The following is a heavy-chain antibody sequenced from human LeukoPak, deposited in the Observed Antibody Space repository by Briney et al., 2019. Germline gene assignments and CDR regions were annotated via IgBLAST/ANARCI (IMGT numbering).Heavy chain of an antibody. J-gene: IGHJ4*02. CDR2: ISSGSLYI. V-gene: IGHV3-21*01. CDR1: GFTFRTHS. CDR3: ARETIFGVVKHYYFDY. Sequence: PGGSLRLSCTATGFTFRTHSMNWVRQAPGKGLEWVSSISSGSLYIYYADSVKGRFTISRDNAKNSLYLQMNSLRAEDTAVYYCARETIFGVVKHYYFDYWGQGTLVTVSS. D-gene: IGHD3-3*02.